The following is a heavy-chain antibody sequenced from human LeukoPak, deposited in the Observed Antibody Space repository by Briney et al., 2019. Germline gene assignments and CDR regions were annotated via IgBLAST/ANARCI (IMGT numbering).Heavy chain of an antibody. Sequence: SETLSLTCTVSGGSISTYYWSWIRQPPGKGLEWIGSIYYSGSTYYNPSLKSRVTISVDTSKNQFSLKLSSVTAADTAVYYCARGQYGVRYWGQGTLVTVSS. CDR2: IYYSGST. CDR3: ARGQYGVRY. V-gene: IGHV4-59*08. J-gene: IGHJ4*02. D-gene: IGHD2/OR15-2a*01. CDR1: GGSISTYY.